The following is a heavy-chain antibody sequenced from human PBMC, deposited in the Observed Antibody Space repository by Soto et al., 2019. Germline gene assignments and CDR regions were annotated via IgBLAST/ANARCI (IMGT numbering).Heavy chain of an antibody. CDR3: ARGPSGAYCGGDCYSWYFDL. CDR1: GFTFSSYW. Sequence: EVQLVESGGGLVQPGGSLRLSCAASGFTFSSYWMHWVRQAPGKGLVWVSRINSDGSSTSYADSVKGRFTISRDNAKNTLYLQMNSLSAEDTAVYYCARGPSGAYCGGDCYSWYFDLWGRGTLVTVSS. V-gene: IGHV3-74*01. D-gene: IGHD2-21*02. CDR2: INSDGSST. J-gene: IGHJ2*01.